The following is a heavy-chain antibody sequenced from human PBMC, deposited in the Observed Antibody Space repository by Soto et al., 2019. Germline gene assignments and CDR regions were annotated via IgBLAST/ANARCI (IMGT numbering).Heavy chain of an antibody. CDR1: GFTCSSYA. J-gene: IGHJ6*02. CDR3: ARDEGGASSYYYYGMDV. V-gene: IGHV3-30-3*01. Sequence: PGGSLRLSCAASGFTCSSYAMHWVRQAPGKGLEWVAVISYDGSNKYYADSVKGRFTISRDNSKNTLYLQMNSLRAEDTAVYYCARDEGGASSYYYYGMDVWGQGTTVTVSS. CDR2: ISYDGSNK. D-gene: IGHD1-26*01.